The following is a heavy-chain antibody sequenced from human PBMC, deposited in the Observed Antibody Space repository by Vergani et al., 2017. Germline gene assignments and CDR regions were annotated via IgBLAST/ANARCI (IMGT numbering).Heavy chain of an antibody. CDR1: GGTFSSYA. CDR2: IIPILGIA. D-gene: IGHD6-13*01. J-gene: IGHJ4*02. Sequence: QVQLVQSGAEVKKPGSSVKVSCKASGGTFSSYAISWVRQAPGQGLEWMGRIIPILGIANYAQKFQGRVTITADKSTSTAYMELSSLSSEDTAVYYCARDNQQLVQLQFAYWGQGTLVTVSS. CDR3: ARDNQQLVQLQFAY. V-gene: IGHV1-69*04.